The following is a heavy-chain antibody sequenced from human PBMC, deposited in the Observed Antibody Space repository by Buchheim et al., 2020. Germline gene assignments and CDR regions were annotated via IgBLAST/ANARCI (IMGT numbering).Heavy chain of an antibody. CDR1: GFTFSSYG. CDR3: AKVSRYYDSSGYYSYGMDV. Sequence: QVQLVESGGGVVQPGRSLRLSCAASGFTFSSYGMHWVRQAPGKGLEWVAVISYDGSNKYYAASVKGRFTISRDNSKNTLYLQMNSLRAEDTAVYYCAKVSRYYDSSGYYSYGMDVWGQGTT. V-gene: IGHV3-30*18. D-gene: IGHD3-22*01. CDR2: ISYDGSNK. J-gene: IGHJ6*02.